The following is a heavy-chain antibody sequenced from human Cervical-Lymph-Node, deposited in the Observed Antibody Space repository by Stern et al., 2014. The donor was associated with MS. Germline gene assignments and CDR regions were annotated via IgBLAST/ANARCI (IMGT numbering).Heavy chain of an antibody. Sequence: EVHLVESGGGLVQPGGSLRLSCAASGFTFSDHYMDWVRQAPGQGLEWLGRLRKKGNRYSTEYAPSVKGKFTISRDDSKNSLYLQMNSLTTEDTAVYYCARIGPPLQDAFDIWGRGTMVTVSS. CDR1: GFTFSDHY. D-gene: IGHD1-14*01. V-gene: IGHV3-72*01. CDR3: ARIGPPLQDAFDI. J-gene: IGHJ3*02. CDR2: LRKKGNRYST.